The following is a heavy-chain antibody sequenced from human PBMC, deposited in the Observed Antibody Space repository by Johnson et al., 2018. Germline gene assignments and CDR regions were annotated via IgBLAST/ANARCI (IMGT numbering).Heavy chain of an antibody. CDR2: MTYDGTKK. CDR3: TKDSGTMVAYNWYFDP. D-gene: IGHD4/OR15-4a*01. J-gene: IGHJ2*01. CDR1: GFSLSNYG. Sequence: VQLVESGGGVVQPGMSLRLSCAASGFSLSNYGIHWVRQPPGKGLEWVAVMTYDGTKKYYATSVKGRFSISRDNSKNPLYLQMDILRADDTALYYCTKDSGTMVAYNWYFDPWGRGTLVTVSS. V-gene: IGHV3-30*18.